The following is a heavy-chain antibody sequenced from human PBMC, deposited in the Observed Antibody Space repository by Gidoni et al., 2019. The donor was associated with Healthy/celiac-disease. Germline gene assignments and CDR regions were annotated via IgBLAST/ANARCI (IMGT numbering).Heavy chain of an antibody. CDR1: GSTFTSYD. J-gene: IGHJ4*02. V-gene: IGHV1-8*01. Sequence: QVQLVQSGAEVKKPGASVRVSCKASGSTFTSYDINWVRQATGQGLEWMGWITPNSGTTGYAQTFQGRVTMTRHTSIRTAYMELSSLRSEYTAVYYCARAHLQEDFLGQGPLVTVSS. CDR2: ITPNSGTT. CDR3: ARAHLQEDF.